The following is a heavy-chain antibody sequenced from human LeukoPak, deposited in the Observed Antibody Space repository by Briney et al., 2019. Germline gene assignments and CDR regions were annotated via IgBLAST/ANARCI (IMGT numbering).Heavy chain of an antibody. D-gene: IGHD4-11*01. Sequence: PGGSLRLSCAASGFTFSSYEMNWVRQAPGKGLEWVSYISSSGSIIYYADSVKGRFTISRDNAKNSLYLQMNSMRAEDTAVYYCARDNDYSIPQYYYGMDVWGQGTTVTVSS. CDR2: ISSSGSII. CDR1: GFTFSSYE. CDR3: ARDNDYSIPQYYYGMDV. V-gene: IGHV3-48*03. J-gene: IGHJ6*02.